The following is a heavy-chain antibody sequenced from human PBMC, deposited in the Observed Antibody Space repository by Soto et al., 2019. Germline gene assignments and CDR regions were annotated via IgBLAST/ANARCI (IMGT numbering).Heavy chain of an antibody. D-gene: IGHD2-21*02. CDR2: INYSGLT. J-gene: IGHJ4*02. Sequence: QVQLQESGPRLVKPSQTLSLTCPVSGGSISSGDHYWTWIRQPPGKGLEWIGYINYSGLTYYNPSLRSRLTISIDTSKNQFSLNVGSVTAADSAVYYCARGFFNYGDSWYFFDDWGQGILVTVSS. CDR3: ARGFFNYGDSWYFFDD. CDR1: GGSISSGDHY. V-gene: IGHV4-30-4*01.